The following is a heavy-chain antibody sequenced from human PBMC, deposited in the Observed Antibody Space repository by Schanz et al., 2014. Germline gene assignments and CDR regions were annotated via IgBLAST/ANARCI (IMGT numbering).Heavy chain of an antibody. CDR2: INPNSGGT. CDR3: ARKGMPPIWSGYPYCFDF. Sequence: QVQLVQSGPAVKKPGASMKVSCLASGYSFTEYFLHWVRQAPGQGLEWMGRINPNSGGTNYAQKFQGRVTMTRDTSTSTAYMELRGLRSDDTAVYYCARKGMPPIWSGYPYCFDFWGQGTLVTVSS. D-gene: IGHD3-3*01. V-gene: IGHV1-2*02. J-gene: IGHJ4*02. CDR1: GYSFTEYF.